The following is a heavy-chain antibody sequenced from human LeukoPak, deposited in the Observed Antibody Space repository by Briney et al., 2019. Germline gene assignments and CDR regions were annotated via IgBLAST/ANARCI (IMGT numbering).Heavy chain of an antibody. Sequence: GGSLRLSCAASGFTFSSYAMSWIRQAPGKGLEWVSAISGSGGSTYYADSVKGRFTISRDNSKNTLYLQMNSLRAEDTAIYYCAKGGSYYEDYFDYWGQGTLVTVSS. CDR2: ISGSGGST. J-gene: IGHJ4*02. CDR3: AKGGSYYEDYFDY. CDR1: GFTFSSYA. V-gene: IGHV3-23*01. D-gene: IGHD3-22*01.